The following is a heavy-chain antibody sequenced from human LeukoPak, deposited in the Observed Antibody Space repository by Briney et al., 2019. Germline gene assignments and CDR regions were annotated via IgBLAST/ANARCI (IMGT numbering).Heavy chain of an antibody. J-gene: IGHJ4*02. CDR2: IYYSRGT. D-gene: IGHD3-16*01. V-gene: IGHV4-59*08. CDR3: ARIEGDNSLDF. Sequence: PSETLSLTCTVSSGSLRGYYWSWIRQPPGKGLEWIGYIYYSRGTNYNPSLKSRVTISVDTSKDQFSLKVNSVTAADTAVYYCARIEGDNSLDFWGPGTLVTVSS. CDR1: SGSLRGYY.